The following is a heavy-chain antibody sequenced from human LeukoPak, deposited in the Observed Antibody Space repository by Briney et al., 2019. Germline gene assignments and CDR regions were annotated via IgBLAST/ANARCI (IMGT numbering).Heavy chain of an antibody. J-gene: IGHJ6*02. Sequence: GGSLRLSCAASGFTFSSYAMSWVRQAPGEGLEWVSAISGSGGSTYYADSVKGRFTISRDNSKNTLYLQMNSLRAEDTAVYYCAKVESSCYNECRYYYGMDVWGQGTTVTVSS. CDR3: AKVESSCYNECRYYYGMDV. D-gene: IGHD2-15*01. CDR2: ISGSGGST. V-gene: IGHV3-23*01. CDR1: GFTFSSYA.